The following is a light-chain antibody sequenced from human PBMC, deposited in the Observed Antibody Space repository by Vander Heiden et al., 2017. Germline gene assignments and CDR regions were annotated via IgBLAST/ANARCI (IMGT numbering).Light chain of an antibody. J-gene: IGLJ2*01. V-gene: IGLV3-1*01. CDR1: KLRQQF. CDR3: QAWEKTTVI. CDR2: QDN. Sequence: SSALTQPPSLSVSPGQTPNITLAGAKLRQQFVSWYQQKPGQSPVLFMDQDNKRPAGIRERFSGSSSGNTATLTISGAQAMDEADYCCQAWEKTTVIFGGGTKLTVL.